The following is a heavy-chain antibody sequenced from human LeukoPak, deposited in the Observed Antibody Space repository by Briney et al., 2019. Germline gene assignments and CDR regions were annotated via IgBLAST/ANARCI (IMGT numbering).Heavy chain of an antibody. D-gene: IGHD3-10*01. J-gene: IGHJ5*02. CDR3: ARSGSGSYSWFDP. Sequence: PSETLSLTCTVSGGSISSGGYYWSWIRQHPGKGLEWIGYIYYSGSTYYNPFLKSRVTISVDTSKNQFSLKLSSVTAADTAVYYCARSGSGSYSWFDPWGQGTLVTVSS. CDR1: GGSISSGGYY. CDR2: IYYSGST. V-gene: IGHV4-31*03.